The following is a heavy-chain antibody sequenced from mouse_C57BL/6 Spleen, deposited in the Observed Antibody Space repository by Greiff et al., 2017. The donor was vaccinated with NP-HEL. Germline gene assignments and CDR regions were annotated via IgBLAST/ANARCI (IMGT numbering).Heavy chain of an antibody. CDR3: ARGDYYGSSLYAMDY. V-gene: IGHV3-6*01. Sequence: VQLQQSGPGLVKPSQSLSLTCSVTGYSITSGYYWNWIRQFPGNKLEWMGYISYDGSNNYNPSLKNRISITRDTSKNQFFLKLNSVTTEDTATYYCARGDYYGSSLYAMDYWGQGTSVTVSS. D-gene: IGHD1-1*01. CDR2: ISYDGSN. J-gene: IGHJ4*01. CDR1: GYSITSGYY.